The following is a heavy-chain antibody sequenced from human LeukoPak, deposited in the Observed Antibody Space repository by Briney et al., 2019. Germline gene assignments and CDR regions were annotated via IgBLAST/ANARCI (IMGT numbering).Heavy chain of an antibody. Sequence: AGGSLRLSCAASGFTFSSYATSWVRQAPGKGLEWVSAISGSGGSTYYADSVKGRFTISRDNSKNTLYLQMNSLRAEDTAVYYCAKEGVEMATIPGSAFDIWGQGTMVTVSS. J-gene: IGHJ3*02. CDR3: AKEGVEMATIPGSAFDI. D-gene: IGHD5-24*01. CDR2: ISGSGGST. CDR1: GFTFSSYA. V-gene: IGHV3-23*01.